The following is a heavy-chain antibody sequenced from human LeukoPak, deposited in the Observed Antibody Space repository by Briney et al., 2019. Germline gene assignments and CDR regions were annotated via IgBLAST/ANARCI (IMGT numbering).Heavy chain of an antibody. J-gene: IGHJ2*01. CDR1: GFTFSSYE. Sequence: PGGSLRLSCAASGFTFSSYEMNWVRQAPGKGLEWVSYISSSGSTIYYADSVKGRFTISRDNAKNSLYLQMNSLRAEDTAVYYCATTENWYFDLWGRGTLVTVSS. CDR2: ISSSGSTI. V-gene: IGHV3-48*03. CDR3: ATTENWYFDL.